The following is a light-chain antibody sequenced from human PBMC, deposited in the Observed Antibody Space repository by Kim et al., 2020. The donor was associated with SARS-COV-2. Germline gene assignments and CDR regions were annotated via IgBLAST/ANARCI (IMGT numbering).Light chain of an antibody. CDR2: DAS. CDR1: QHIETY. CDR3: QQRNSWPPAVT. Sequence: GESATCSCRAIQHIETYLAWYQQRAGQAPRLLVYDASNRATGVPDRFSGSGSGTDLPLTISSLEPEDFSIYYCQQRNSWPPAVTFGGGTKVDIK. J-gene: IGKJ4*01. V-gene: IGKV3-11*01.